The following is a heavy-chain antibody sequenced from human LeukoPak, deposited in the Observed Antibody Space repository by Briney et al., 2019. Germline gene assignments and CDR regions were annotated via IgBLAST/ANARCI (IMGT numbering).Heavy chain of an antibody. J-gene: IGHJ4*02. CDR1: GGSISSSSYY. V-gene: IGHV4-39*07. Sequence: SETLSLTCTVSGGSISSSSYYWGWIRQPPGKGLTWIGSIYYSGSTYYNPSLKSRVTISVDTSKNQFSLKLSSVTAADTAVYYCASLYYDYVWGSYRYDYWGQGTLVTVSS. CDR2: IYYSGST. CDR3: ASLYYDYVWGSYRYDY. D-gene: IGHD3-16*02.